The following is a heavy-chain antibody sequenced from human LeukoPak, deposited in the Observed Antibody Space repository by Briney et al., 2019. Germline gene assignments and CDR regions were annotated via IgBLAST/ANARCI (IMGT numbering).Heavy chain of an antibody. J-gene: IGHJ6*02. Sequence: SETLSLTCTVSGVSINTYFWSWIRQPPGKGLEWIGYVYYNGITNYNPSLKSRVIITLDTSKNQFSLKLNSVTAADTAVYYCARSYDSRGYYYYGMDVWGQGTTVTVSS. CDR2: VYYNGIT. CDR1: GVSINTYF. D-gene: IGHD3-22*01. V-gene: IGHV4-59*01. CDR3: ARSYDSRGYYYYGMDV.